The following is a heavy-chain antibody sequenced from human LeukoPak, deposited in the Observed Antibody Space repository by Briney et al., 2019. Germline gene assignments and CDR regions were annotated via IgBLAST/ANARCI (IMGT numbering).Heavy chain of an antibody. D-gene: IGHD3-10*01. CDR3: ATVIRRAKMYYHGSGSYSWFDP. V-gene: IGHV1-24*01. J-gene: IGHJ5*02. CDR2: FDPEDGET. Sequence: PGASVKVSCKVSGYTLTELSVHWVRQAPGKGLEWMGGFDPEDGETIYAQKFQGRVTMTEDTSTDTAYMELSSLRSEDTAVYYCATVIRRAKMYYHGSGSYSWFDPWGQGTLVTVSS. CDR1: GYTLTELS.